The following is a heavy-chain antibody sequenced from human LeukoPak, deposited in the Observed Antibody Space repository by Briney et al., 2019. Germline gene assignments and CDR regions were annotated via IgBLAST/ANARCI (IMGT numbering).Heavy chain of an antibody. CDR1: GFTFSSYA. Sequence: PGGSLRLSCAASGFTFSSYAMSWVRQAPGKGLEWVSAISGSGGSTYYADSVKGRFTISRDNSKNTLYLQMNSLRAEDTAVYYCAKVGAAAGTLYYYYGMDVWGQGTTVTVSS. J-gene: IGHJ6*02. CDR3: AKVGAAAGTLYYYYGMDV. V-gene: IGHV3-23*01. CDR2: ISGSGGST. D-gene: IGHD6-13*01.